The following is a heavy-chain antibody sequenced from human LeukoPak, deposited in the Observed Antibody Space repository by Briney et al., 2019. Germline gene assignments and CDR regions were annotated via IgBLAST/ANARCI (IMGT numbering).Heavy chain of an antibody. Sequence: GGSLRLSCAASGFTFSSYAMPWVRQAPGKGLEWVAVISYDGSNKYYADSVKGRFTISRDNSKNTLYLQMNSLRAEDTAVYYCARFLFTAYYFDYWGQGTLVTVSS. CDR2: ISYDGSNK. CDR3: ARFLFTAYYFDY. V-gene: IGHV3-30-3*01. J-gene: IGHJ4*02. D-gene: IGHD3-3*01. CDR1: GFTFSSYA.